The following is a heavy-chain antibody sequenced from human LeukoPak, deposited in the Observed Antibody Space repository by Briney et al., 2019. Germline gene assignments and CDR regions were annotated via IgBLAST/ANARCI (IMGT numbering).Heavy chain of an antibody. V-gene: IGHV4-34*01. D-gene: IGHD3-3*01. J-gene: IGHJ4*02. CDR1: GGSFIGYY. CDR3: ARVPLRFLEPFDY. Sequence: SETLSLTCAVYGGSFIGYYWSWIRQPPGKGLEWIGETNHSGGANYNPSLKSRVTISADTSKSPFSLKLASVPAADTAVYYCARVPLRFLEPFDYWGQGTLVTVSS. CDR2: TNHSGGA.